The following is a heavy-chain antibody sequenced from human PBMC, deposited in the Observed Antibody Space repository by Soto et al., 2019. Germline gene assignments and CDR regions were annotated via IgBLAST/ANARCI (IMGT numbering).Heavy chain of an antibody. CDR1: GFTFSSYS. CDR3: ARDYEEDIVLMVYAIWYY. V-gene: IGHV3-48*04. Sequence: GESLKISCAASGFTFSSYSMNWVRQAPGKGLEWVSYISSSSSTIYYADSVKGRFTISRDNAKNSLYLQMNSLRAEDTAVYYCARDYEEDIVLMVYAIWYYWGQGTLVTVSS. D-gene: IGHD2-8*01. CDR2: ISSSSSTI. J-gene: IGHJ4*02.